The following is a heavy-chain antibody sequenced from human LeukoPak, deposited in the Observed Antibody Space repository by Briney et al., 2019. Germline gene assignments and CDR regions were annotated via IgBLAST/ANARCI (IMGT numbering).Heavy chain of an antibody. D-gene: IGHD6-13*01. CDR1: GGSISSYY. Sequence: SETLSLTCTVSGGSISSYYWSWIRQPPGKGLEWIGYIYYSGSTNYNPSLKSRVTISVDMSKNQFSLKLSSVTAADTAVYYCARDLRAGIAAAGSHRWFDPWGQGTLVTVSS. CDR3: ARDLRAGIAAAGSHRWFDP. CDR2: IYYSGST. J-gene: IGHJ5*02. V-gene: IGHV4-59*01.